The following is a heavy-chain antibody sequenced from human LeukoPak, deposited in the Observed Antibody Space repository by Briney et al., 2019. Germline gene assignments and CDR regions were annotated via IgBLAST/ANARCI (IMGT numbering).Heavy chain of an antibody. V-gene: IGHV4-39*01. CDR3: ASGYDSSGYYQSAYPLFDY. Sequence: SETLSLTCTVSGGSISSSSYYWGWIRQPPGKGLEWIGSIYYSGSTYYNPSLKSRVTISVDTSKNQFSLKLSSVTTVDTAVYYCASGYDSSGYYQSAYPLFDYWGQGTLVTVSS. CDR2: IYYSGST. CDR1: GGSISSSSYY. J-gene: IGHJ4*02. D-gene: IGHD3-22*01.